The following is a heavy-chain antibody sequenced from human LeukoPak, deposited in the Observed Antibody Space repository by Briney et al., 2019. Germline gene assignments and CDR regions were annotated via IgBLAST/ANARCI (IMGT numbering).Heavy chain of an antibody. Sequence: GGSLRLSCAASGLTFSNYAMHWVRQAPGKGLDWISSMHGSGDTTYYADSVEGRFTVSRDNSKNTLYLQMNSLRAEDTAVYHCAKDRSNYDTSGYNYIDYWGQGVLVTVSS. D-gene: IGHD3-22*01. CDR3: AKDRSNYDTSGYNYIDY. V-gene: IGHV3-23*01. CDR1: GLTFSNYA. CDR2: MHGSGDTT. J-gene: IGHJ4*02.